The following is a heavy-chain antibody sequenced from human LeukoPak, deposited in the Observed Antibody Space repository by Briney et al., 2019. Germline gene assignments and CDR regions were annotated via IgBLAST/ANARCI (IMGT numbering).Heavy chain of an antibody. J-gene: IGHJ4*02. CDR3: ARDPGPYSSSLNFDY. D-gene: IGHD6-13*01. Sequence: SYTLSLTCTVSGGSISSYYWIWIRQPAGKGLEWIGRVYTSGSTNYNPSLKSRVTMSVDTSKNQFSLKLSSVTAADTAVYYCARDPGPYSSSLNFDYWGQGTLVTVSS. V-gene: IGHV4-4*07. CDR1: GGSISSYY. CDR2: VYTSGST.